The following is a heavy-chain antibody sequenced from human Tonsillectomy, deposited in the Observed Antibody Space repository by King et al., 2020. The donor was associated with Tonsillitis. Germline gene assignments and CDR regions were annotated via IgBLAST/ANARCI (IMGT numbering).Heavy chain of an antibody. V-gene: IGHV4-59*01. CDR2: IYYSGST. Sequence: QLQESGPGLVKPSETLSLTCTVSGGSISSYYWSWIRQPPGKGLEWVGYIYYSGSTNYNPSLKSRVTISVDTSKNQFALKLSSVTAADTAVYYCARGKGGYRRSWYPRYWGQGTLVTVSS. D-gene: IGHD6-13*01. CDR3: ARGKGGYRRSWYPRY. J-gene: IGHJ4*02. CDR1: GGSISSYY.